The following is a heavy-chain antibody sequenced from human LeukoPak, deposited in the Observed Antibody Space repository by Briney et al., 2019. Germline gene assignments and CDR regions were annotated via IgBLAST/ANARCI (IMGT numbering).Heavy chain of an antibody. J-gene: IGHJ4*02. CDR2: IYYSGST. Sequence: ASETLSLTCTVSGGSISSYYWSWIRQPPGKGLEWIGYIYYSGSTNYNPSLKSRVTVSVDTSKNQFSLKLSSVTAADTAVYYCARIGGYAAYYFDYWGQGTLVTVSS. CDR3: ARIGGYAAYYFDY. D-gene: IGHD5-12*01. V-gene: IGHV4-59*01. CDR1: GGSISSYY.